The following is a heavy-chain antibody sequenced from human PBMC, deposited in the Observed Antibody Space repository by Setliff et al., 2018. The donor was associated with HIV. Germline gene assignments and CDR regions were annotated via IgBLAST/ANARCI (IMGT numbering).Heavy chain of an antibody. CDR3: ARGGTMVRGLDS. D-gene: IGHD3-10*01. J-gene: IGHJ4*02. V-gene: IGHV4-59*05. CDR2: LSYGGST. CDR1: GGSFTNFY. Sequence: SETLSLTCVVYGGSFTNFYWSWIRQPPGKGLEWIGSLSYGGSTYYNPSLKSRVNLAMDSSKRQFSLSLNSVAAADTAVYYCARGGTMVRGLDSWGQGTLVTVSS.